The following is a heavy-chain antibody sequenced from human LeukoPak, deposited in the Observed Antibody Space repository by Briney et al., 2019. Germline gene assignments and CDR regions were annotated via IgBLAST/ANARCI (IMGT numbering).Heavy chain of an antibody. J-gene: IGHJ4*02. V-gene: IGHV3-21*01. CDR2: ISSSSSYI. Sequence: GGSLRLSCAASGFTFSSYSMNWVRQAPGKGLEWVSSISSSSSYIYYADSVKGRFTISRDNAKNSLYLQMNSLRAEDTAVYYCASCTSGYYFDYWGQGTLVTVSS. D-gene: IGHD2-8*01. CDR3: ASCTSGYYFDY. CDR1: GFTFSSYS.